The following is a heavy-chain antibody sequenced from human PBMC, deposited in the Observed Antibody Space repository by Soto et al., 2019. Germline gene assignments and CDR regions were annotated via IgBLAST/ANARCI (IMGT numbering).Heavy chain of an antibody. D-gene: IGHD3-10*01. V-gene: IGHV3-30*18. J-gene: IGHJ4*02. CDR3: AKQAGSGSYHNVGYGGHFDF. CDR2: ISFDGRNT. CDR1: GFTFDNYG. Sequence: QVKLVESGGGVVQPGRSLRLSCAASGFTFDNYGMHWVRQAPGKGLAWVVVISFDGRNTDYADSVKGRFTISRDNSKNTLYLQMTSLRAEDTAVYYCAKQAGSGSYHNVGYGGHFDFWGQGTLVTVSS.